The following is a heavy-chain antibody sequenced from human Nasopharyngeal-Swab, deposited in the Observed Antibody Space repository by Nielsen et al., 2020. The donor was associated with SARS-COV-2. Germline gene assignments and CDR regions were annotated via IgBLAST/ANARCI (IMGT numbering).Heavy chain of an antibody. CDR3: AKAGYNYGYWYFDF. D-gene: IGHD5-18*01. J-gene: IGHJ2*01. V-gene: IGHV1-46*01. Sequence: WVRQAPGQGLEWLGLIKPGSGSTTYAPNFQGRITVTRDTSTSTVYMDLSSLRSEDTAVYYCAKAGYNYGYWYFDFWGRGTPVTVSS. CDR2: IKPGSGST.